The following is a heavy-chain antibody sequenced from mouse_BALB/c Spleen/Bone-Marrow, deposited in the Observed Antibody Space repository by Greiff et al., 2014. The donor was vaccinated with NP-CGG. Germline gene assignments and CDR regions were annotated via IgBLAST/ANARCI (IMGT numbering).Heavy chain of an antibody. CDR1: GYTFTGYW. CDR3: ARWGDDGTFDY. CDR2: INPSTGYT. V-gene: IGHV1-7*01. J-gene: IGHJ2*01. Sequence: QVQLQQSGAELAKPGASVKMSCKASGYTFTGYWMHWVKQRPGQGLEWIGYINPSTGYTEYNQKFKDKATLTADKSSSTAYMQLSSLTSEDSAVYYRARWGDDGTFDYWGQGTTLTVSS. D-gene: IGHD2-12*01.